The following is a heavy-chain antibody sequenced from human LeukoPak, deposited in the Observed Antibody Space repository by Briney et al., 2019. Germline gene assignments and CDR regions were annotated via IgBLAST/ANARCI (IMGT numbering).Heavy chain of an antibody. V-gene: IGHV3-48*03. CDR2: ISSSGSTI. J-gene: IGHJ4*02. Sequence: PGGSLRLSCAASGFTFSSYEMNWVRQAPGKGLEWVSYISSSGSTIYYADSVKRRFTISRDNAKNSLYLQMNSLRAEDTAVYYCARAGGYWIQFWGQGTLVTVSS. CDR1: GFTFSSYE. CDR3: ARAGGYWIQF. D-gene: IGHD5-18*01.